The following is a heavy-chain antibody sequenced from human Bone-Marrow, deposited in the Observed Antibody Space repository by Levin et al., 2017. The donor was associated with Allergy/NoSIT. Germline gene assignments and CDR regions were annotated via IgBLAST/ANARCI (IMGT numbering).Heavy chain of an antibody. V-gene: IGHV6-1*01. D-gene: IGHD1-26*01. CDR3: ARGSRWGFDF. J-gene: IGHJ5*01. CDR2: TYRMSNHYN. Sequence: KASETLSLTCAISGDSVSSNTVAWNWIRQSPSRGLEWLGRTYRMSNHYNDYALSVRSRIIISSDTSKNQFSLQLNSVTPEDTAVYYCARGSRWGFDFWGQGTLATVSS. CDR1: GDSVSSNTVA.